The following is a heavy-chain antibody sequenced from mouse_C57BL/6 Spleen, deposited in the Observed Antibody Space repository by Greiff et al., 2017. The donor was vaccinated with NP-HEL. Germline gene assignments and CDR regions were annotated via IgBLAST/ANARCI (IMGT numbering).Heavy chain of an antibody. Sequence: EVHLVESGGGLVKPGGSLKLSCAASGFTFSDYGMHWVRQAPEKGLEWVAYISSGSSTIYYADTVKGPFTISRDNTNNTLFLQMTSLRSEDTAMYYCARWPTTVVVNWYFDVWGKGTTVTVSA. CDR3: ARWPTTVVVNWYFDV. CDR2: ISSGSSTI. J-gene: IGHJ1*03. D-gene: IGHD1-1*01. CDR1: GFTFSDYG. V-gene: IGHV5-17*01.